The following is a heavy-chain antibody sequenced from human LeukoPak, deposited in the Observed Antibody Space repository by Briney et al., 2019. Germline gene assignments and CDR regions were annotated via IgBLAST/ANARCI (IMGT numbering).Heavy chain of an antibody. V-gene: IGHV3-7*04. CDR3: TRVGYIDEGIDY. D-gene: IGHD5-24*01. Sequence: PGGSLRLSCAASRFCLSSYGMTWVRQAPGKGLEWVANIKQDGSKKSYVDSVKGRFTISRDNAKNSLYLQMNSLRAEDTAIYYCTRVGYIDEGIDYWGQGTLVTVSS. CDR2: IKQDGSKK. J-gene: IGHJ4*02. CDR1: RFCLSSYG.